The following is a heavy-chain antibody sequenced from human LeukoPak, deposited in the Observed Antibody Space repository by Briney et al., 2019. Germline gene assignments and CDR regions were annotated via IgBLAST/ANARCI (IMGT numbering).Heavy chain of an antibody. Sequence: GGSLRLSCAASGFTFSSYAMHWVRQAPSKGLEWVAVISYDGSNKYYADSVKGRFTISRDNSKNTLYLQMNSLRAEDTAVYYCARYYYGSGSYFDYWGQGTLVTVSS. CDR3: ARYYYGSGSYFDY. CDR1: GFTFSSYA. CDR2: ISYDGSNK. V-gene: IGHV3-30*04. J-gene: IGHJ4*02. D-gene: IGHD3-10*01.